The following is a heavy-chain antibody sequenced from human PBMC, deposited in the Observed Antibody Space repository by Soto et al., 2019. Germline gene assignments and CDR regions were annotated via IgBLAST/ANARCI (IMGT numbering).Heavy chain of an antibody. J-gene: IGHJ6*02. D-gene: IGHD2-2*01. V-gene: IGHV4-61*01. CDR2: VYHTGRT. CDR1: RCAFMSGICS. CDR3: VRDYAYIDV. Sequence: AEALPLPSTVSRCAFMSGICSWSWKRQPPGKGQEWIGYVYHTGRTSYNPSHKSRVSISMQKSKNQFSLNLDSVTAADTAAYFCVRDYAYIDVWGQGTPVPVSS.